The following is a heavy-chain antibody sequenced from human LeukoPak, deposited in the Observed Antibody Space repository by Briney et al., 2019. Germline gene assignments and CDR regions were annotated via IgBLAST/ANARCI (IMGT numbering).Heavy chain of an antibody. Sequence: SETLSLTCAVYGGSFSGYYWSWIRQPPGKGLEWIGEINHSGSTNHNPSLKSRVTISVDTSKNQFSLKLSSVTAADTAVYYRARGRAAVNAFDIWGQGTMVTVSS. CDR2: INHSGST. V-gene: IGHV4-34*01. CDR1: GGSFSGYY. J-gene: IGHJ3*02. D-gene: IGHD6-13*01. CDR3: ARGRAAVNAFDI.